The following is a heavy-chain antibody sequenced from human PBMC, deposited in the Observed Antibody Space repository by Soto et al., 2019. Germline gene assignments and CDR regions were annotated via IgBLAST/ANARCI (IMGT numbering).Heavy chain of an antibody. CDR3: MLGSGWRDYYGSGSYSPYYYYGMDV. V-gene: IGHV4-39*01. Sequence: SETLSVTCTVSGGSSSSSSYYWGWIRQPPGKGLEWIGSIYYSGSTYYNPSLKSRVTISVDTSKNQFSLKLSSVTAADTAVYYCMLGSGWRDYYGSGSYSPYYYYGMDVWDQGTTVTVSS. CDR2: IYYSGST. CDR1: GGSSSSSSYY. J-gene: IGHJ6*02. D-gene: IGHD3-10*01.